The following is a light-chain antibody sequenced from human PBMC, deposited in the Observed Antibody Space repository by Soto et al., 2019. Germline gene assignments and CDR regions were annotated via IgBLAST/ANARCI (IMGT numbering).Light chain of an antibody. J-gene: IGKJ1*01. CDR2: DVS. Sequence: MEITRCPYTVSGYVRYRVTMTFGSIQSITTLLAWYQQRPGKAPKLLIYDVSSLHSGVPPRFSGSGSGTEFTLTITSLQPDDFATHYCQHYKMYSPWTFGQGTKVDIK. CDR3: QHYKMYSPWT. V-gene: IGKV1-5*01. CDR1: QSITTL.